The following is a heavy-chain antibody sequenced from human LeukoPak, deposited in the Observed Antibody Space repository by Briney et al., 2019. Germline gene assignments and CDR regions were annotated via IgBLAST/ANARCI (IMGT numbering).Heavy chain of an antibody. J-gene: IGHJ6*02. CDR2: SGAAT. CDR1: GFSISNSV. V-gene: IGHV3-23*01. D-gene: IGHD3-22*01. Sequence: GGSLRLSCGASGFSISNSVVSWVRQAPGKGLEWVSGSGAATYYADSVKGRFTVFRDDSKNTLDLQMNSLRGEDTAIYYCTRENYYDESGYYMKVHGIDVWGQGTTVTVSS. CDR3: TRENYYDESGYYMKVHGIDV.